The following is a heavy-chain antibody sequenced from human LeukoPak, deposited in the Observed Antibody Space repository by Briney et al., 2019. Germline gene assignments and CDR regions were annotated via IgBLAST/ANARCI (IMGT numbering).Heavy chain of an antibody. CDR3: ARERRDGYNYSIDY. D-gene: IGHD5-24*01. J-gene: IGHJ4*02. V-gene: IGHV4-59*01. Sequence: SETLSHTCTVSGGSISTYYWSWIRQPPGKGLEWIGYIYYSGTTNYNPSLKSRVTISVDTSENQFSLKLSSVTAADTAVYYCARERRDGYNYSIDYWGQGTLVTVSS. CDR1: GGSISTYY. CDR2: IYYSGTT.